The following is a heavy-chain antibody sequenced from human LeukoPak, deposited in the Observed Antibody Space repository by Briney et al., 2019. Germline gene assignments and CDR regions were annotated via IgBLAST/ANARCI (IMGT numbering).Heavy chain of an antibody. CDR3: ARSSSWYGTCGL. V-gene: IGHV4-39*07. J-gene: IGHJ4*02. D-gene: IGHD6-13*01. Sequence: SETLSLTCTVSGDSISSYSYSWGWVRQPPGKGLEWIGGIYYTGSDSSSGTYFNPSLRSRVTISVDRSKNHFSLRLNSVTAADTAVYYCARSSSWYGTCGLWGRGILVIVSS. CDR1: GDSISSYSYS. CDR2: IYYTGSDSSSGT.